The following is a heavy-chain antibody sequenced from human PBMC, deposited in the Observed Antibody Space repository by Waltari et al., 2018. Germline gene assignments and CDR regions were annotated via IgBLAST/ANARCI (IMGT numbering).Heavy chain of an antibody. D-gene: IGHD6-13*01. CDR3: AREVGGSSWSTTPRGDAFDI. J-gene: IGHJ3*02. V-gene: IGHV4-39*07. CDR2: IYFAGST. CDR1: GDSIGSGYYY. Sequence: QLQLRESGPGLLKPSETLSLTCSVSGDSIGSGYYYWGWIRQAPGKGLEWIGSIYFAGSTYSNPARKSRRTISVDTSKNQFSLRRSSVTAADTAVYYCAREVGGSSWSTTPRGDAFDIWGQGTMVTVSS.